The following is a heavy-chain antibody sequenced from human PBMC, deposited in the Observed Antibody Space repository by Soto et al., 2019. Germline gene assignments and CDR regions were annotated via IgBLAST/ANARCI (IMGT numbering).Heavy chain of an antibody. CDR3: AKARVRYSSGWWGGDV. Sequence: EVQLLESGGGLVQPGGSLRLSCAASGFTFSSYAMSWVRQAPGKGLEWVSAISGSGGSTYYADSVKGRCTISRDNSKNTLYLQMNSLRAEDTAVYYCAKARVRYSSGWWGGDVWGQGTTVTVSS. J-gene: IGHJ6*02. V-gene: IGHV3-23*01. D-gene: IGHD6-19*01. CDR1: GFTFSSYA. CDR2: ISGSGGST.